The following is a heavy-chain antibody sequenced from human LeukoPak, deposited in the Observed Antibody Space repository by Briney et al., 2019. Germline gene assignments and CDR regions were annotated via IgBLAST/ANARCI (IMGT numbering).Heavy chain of an antibody. D-gene: IGHD2-2*01. CDR1: GFTFDDYA. CDR2: ISWNSGSI. J-gene: IGHJ5*02. Sequence: AGGSLRLSCAASGFTFDDYAMHWVRQAPGKGLEWVSGISWNSGSIGYADSVKGRFTISRDNAKNSLYLQMNSLRAEDTALYYCAKDTLYCSSTSCYLSRGFDPWGQGTLVTVSS. V-gene: IGHV3-9*01. CDR3: AKDTLYCSSTSCYLSRGFDP.